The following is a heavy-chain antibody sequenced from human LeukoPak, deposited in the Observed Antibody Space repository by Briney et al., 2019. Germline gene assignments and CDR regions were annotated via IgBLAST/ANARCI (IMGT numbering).Heavy chain of an antibody. Sequence: GASVKVSCKASGGTSRRYAITWVRQAPGQGLEWMGGIIPIFATANYAQKFQGRVTITADESTSTAYMELSSLRLEDTAVYYCARDEPHTVGAIDYWGQGTLVTVSS. V-gene: IGHV1-69*13. CDR3: ARDEPHTVGAIDY. J-gene: IGHJ4*02. CDR1: GGTSRRYA. D-gene: IGHD1-26*01. CDR2: IIPIFATA.